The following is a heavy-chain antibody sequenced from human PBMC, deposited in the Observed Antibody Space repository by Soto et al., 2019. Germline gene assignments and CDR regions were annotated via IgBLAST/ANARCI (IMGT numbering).Heavy chain of an antibody. CDR2: TYYRSKWST. V-gene: IGHV6-1*01. Sequence: SQTLSLTCAISGDSVSSKSATWNWIRQSPSRGLEWLGRTYYRSKWSTDYAVSVNNRITINPDTSKNQFSLQLNSVTPEDTAMYYWTRALGWSYEAWGQGTLVTVSS. CDR1: GDSVSSKSAT. CDR3: TRALGWSYEA. D-gene: IGHD1-26*01. J-gene: IGHJ5*02.